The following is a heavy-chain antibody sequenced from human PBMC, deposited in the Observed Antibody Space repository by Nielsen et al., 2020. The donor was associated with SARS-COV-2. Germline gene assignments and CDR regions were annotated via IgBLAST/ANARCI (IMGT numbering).Heavy chain of an antibody. J-gene: IGHJ4*02. CDR3: AKDLNTVTNPV. D-gene: IGHD4-17*01. Sequence: VRQAPGKGLEWVSAISGSGGSTYYADSVKGRFTISRDNSKNTLYLQMNSLRAEDTAVYYCAKDLNTVTNPVWGQGTLVTVSS. V-gene: IGHV3-23*01. CDR2: ISGSGGST.